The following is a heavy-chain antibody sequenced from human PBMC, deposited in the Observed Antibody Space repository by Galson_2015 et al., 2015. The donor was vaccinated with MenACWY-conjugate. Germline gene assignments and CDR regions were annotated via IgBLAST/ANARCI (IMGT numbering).Heavy chain of an antibody. CDR3: AKSAEYSSGWYAIEY. D-gene: IGHD6-19*01. CDR2: ISWDSGSI. CDR1: GFTFDDKD. J-gene: IGHJ4*02. V-gene: IGHV3-9*01. Sequence: SLRLSCAGSGFTFDDKDMHWVQQAPGKGLEWVSGISWDSGSIDYADSVKGRFTISRGNAKNSLYLQISSLRAEDTALYYCAKSAEYSSGWYAIEYWGQGALVTVSS.